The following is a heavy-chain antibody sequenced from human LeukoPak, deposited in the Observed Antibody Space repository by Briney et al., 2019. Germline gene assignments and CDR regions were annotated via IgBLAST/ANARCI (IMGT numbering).Heavy chain of an antibody. CDR2: IIPIFGTA. J-gene: IGHJ4*02. D-gene: IGHD3-10*01. CDR3: ARIQDMVRGVTDY. CDR1: GGTFSSYA. Sequence: SVKVSCKAPGGTFSSYAISWVRQAPGQGLEWMGRIIPIFGTANYAQKFQGRVTITTDESTSTAYMELSSLRSEDTAVYYRARIQDMVRGVTDYWGQGTLVTVSS. V-gene: IGHV1-69*05.